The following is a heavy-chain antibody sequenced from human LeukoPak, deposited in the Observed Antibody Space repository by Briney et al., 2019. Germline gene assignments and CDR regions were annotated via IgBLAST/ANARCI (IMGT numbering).Heavy chain of an antibody. CDR1: GFTFDDYG. Sequence: GGSLRLSCAASGFTFDDYGMSWVRQAPGKGLEWVSGINWNGGSTGYAGSVKGRFTISRDNAKNSLYLQMNSLRAEDTALYYCARVGLMVRGVINFFDYWGQGTLVTVSS. D-gene: IGHD3-10*01. V-gene: IGHV3-20*04. CDR2: INWNGGST. J-gene: IGHJ4*02. CDR3: ARVGLMVRGVINFFDY.